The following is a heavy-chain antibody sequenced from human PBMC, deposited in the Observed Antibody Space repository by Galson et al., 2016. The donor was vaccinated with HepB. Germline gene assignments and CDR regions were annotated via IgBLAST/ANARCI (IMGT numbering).Heavy chain of an antibody. D-gene: IGHD5-12*01. CDR1: GFTFGDYP. Sequence: SLRLSCAASGFTFGDYPMTWFRQAPGKGLEWVGFIRSKTYYGTAAYAASVEARFTISSDNSKRMADMQMDSPKPEASAVYYCARGYTNTWYVAGFDYWGQGTLVTVSS. CDR3: ARGYTNTWYVAGFDY. J-gene: IGHJ4*02. CDR2: IRSKTYYGTA. V-gene: IGHV3-49*03.